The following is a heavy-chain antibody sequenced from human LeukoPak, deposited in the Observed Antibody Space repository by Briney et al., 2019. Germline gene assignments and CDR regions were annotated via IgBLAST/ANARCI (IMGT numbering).Heavy chain of an antibody. CDR2: INPNSGGT. Sequence: AASVKVSCKASGYTFTGYYMHWVRPAPGQGLEWMGWINPNSGGTNYAQKFQGRVTMTRDTSITTAYMELSRLRSDDTAVYYCARDIGYSSGWTGRSYYFDYWGQGTLVTVSS. CDR1: GYTFTGYY. V-gene: IGHV1-2*02. J-gene: IGHJ4*02. CDR3: ARDIGYSSGWTGRSYYFDY. D-gene: IGHD6-19*01.